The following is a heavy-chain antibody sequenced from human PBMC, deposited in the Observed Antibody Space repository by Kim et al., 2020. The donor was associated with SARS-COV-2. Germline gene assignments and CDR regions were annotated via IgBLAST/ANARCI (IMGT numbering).Heavy chain of an antibody. D-gene: IGHD3-10*01. V-gene: IGHV4-39*01. Sequence: SETLSLTCTVSGGSISSSSYYWGWIRQPPGKGLEWIGSIYYSGSTYYNPSLKSRVTISVDTSKNQFSLKLSSVTAADTAVYYCASDNSPPYGSGSYRRWFDPWGQGTLVTVSS. CDR1: GGSISSSSYY. J-gene: IGHJ5*02. CDR2: IYYSGST. CDR3: ASDNSPPYGSGSYRRWFDP.